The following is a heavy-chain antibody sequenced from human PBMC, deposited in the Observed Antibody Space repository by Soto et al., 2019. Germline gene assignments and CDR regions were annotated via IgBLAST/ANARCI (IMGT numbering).Heavy chain of an antibody. CDR3: ARDHGYCSSTSCYEPTNWFDP. J-gene: IGHJ5*02. D-gene: IGHD2-2*01. Sequence: ASVKVSCKASGGTFSSYAISWVRQAPGQGLEWMGGIIPIFGTANYAQKFQGRVTITADESTSTAYMELSSLRSEDTAVYYCARDHGYCSSTSCYEPTNWFDPWGQGTLVTVSS. CDR2: IIPIFGTA. V-gene: IGHV1-69*13. CDR1: GGTFSSYA.